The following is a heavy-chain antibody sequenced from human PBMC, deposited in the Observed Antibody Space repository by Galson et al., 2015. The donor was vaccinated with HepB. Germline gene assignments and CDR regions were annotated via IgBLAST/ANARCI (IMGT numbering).Heavy chain of an antibody. CDR2: IYYSGST. V-gene: IGHV4-59*01. J-gene: IGHJ5*02. CDR1: GGSISSYY. CDR3: ARERGGTNWFDP. Sequence: SETLSLTCTVSGGSISSYYWSWFRQPPGKGLEWIGYIYYSGSTNYNPSLKSRVTISVDTSKNQFSLKLSSVTAADTAVYYCARERGGTNWFDPWGQGTLVTVSS. D-gene: IGHD2-15*01.